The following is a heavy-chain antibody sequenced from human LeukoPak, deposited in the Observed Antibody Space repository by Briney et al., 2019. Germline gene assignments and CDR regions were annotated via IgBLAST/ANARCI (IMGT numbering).Heavy chain of an antibody. V-gene: IGHV4-59*01. CDR2: IYYSGST. J-gene: IGHJ6*03. CDR1: GGSISYYF. D-gene: IGHD3-22*01. Sequence: SETLSLTCTVSGGSISYYFWSWIRQPPGKGLEWIGYIYYSGSTTYNPSLKSRVTISVDTSKNQFSLKLSSVTAADTAVYYCASRTYYYDSSGYYRSYYYYYYMDVWGKGTTVTVSS. CDR3: ASRTYYYDSSGYYRSYYYYYYMDV.